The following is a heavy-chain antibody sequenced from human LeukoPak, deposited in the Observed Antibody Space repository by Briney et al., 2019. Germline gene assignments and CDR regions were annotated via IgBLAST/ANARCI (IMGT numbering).Heavy chain of an antibody. J-gene: IGHJ4*02. D-gene: IGHD2-15*01. CDR3: ATYGPTSGGYTFEY. V-gene: IGHV4-4*02. Sequence: SGTLSLTCAVSGGSISSGYWWSWVRQPPMKGLEWIGEITDSGSTNYNPSLKGRITISLDKTKNQFSLNVNSVTAADTAVYYCATYGPTSGGYTFEYWGQGILVTVSS. CDR2: ITDSGST. CDR1: GGSISSGYW.